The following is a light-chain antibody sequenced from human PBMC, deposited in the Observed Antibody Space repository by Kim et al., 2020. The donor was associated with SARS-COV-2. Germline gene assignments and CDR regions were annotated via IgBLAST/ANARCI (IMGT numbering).Light chain of an antibody. CDR3: QSYDDSLSGSV. CDR1: SSNIGAGFA. J-gene: IGLJ2*01. Sequence: QSVTISCTGSSSNIGAGFAVHWYQQLPGAAPKLLIYNNDNRPSGVPDRFSGSRSGASASLTITGLQAEDEADYVCQSYDDSLSGSVFGGGTQLTVL. CDR2: NND. V-gene: IGLV1-40*01.